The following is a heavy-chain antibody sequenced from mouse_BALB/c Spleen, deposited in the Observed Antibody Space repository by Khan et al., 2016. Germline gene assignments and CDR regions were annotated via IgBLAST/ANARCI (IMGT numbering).Heavy chain of an antibody. CDR3: ARGGYGDCVFTY. CDR2: IYPGDSDT. CDR1: GYTFTSYW. Sequence: QVQLQQSGAELARPGASVKLSCKASGYTFTSYWMQWVKQRPGQGLQWIGTIYPGDSDTRYTKKFKGKAKLTAAKSSSTAYMQLSNLASGNSAFSYCARGGYGDCVFTYWGQGTLVTVSA. V-gene: IGHV1-87*01. J-gene: IGHJ3*01. D-gene: IGHD2-13*01.